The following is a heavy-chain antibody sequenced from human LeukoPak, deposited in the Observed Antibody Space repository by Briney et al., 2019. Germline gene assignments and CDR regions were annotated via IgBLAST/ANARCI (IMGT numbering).Heavy chain of an antibody. D-gene: IGHD3-3*01. CDR1: GGTFSSYA. J-gene: IGHJ3*02. CDR3: ARDGVGDAFDI. CDR2: IIPILGIA. V-gene: IGHV1-69*04. Sequence: ASVKVSCKASGGTFSSYAISWVRQAPGQGVEWMGRIIPILGIANYAQKYQGRVTITADKSTSTAYMDLSSLRSEDTAVYYCARDGVGDAFDIWGQGTMVTASS.